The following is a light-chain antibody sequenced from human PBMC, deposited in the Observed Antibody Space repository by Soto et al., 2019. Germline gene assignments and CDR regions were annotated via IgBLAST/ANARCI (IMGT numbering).Light chain of an antibody. CDR2: GTS. J-gene: IGKJ5*01. V-gene: IGKV3-20*01. Sequence: EIVLTQSPGTLSLSPGESATLSCRASQSVSSNLAWYQQQPGQAPRLLMSGTSNRATGTPDRFSGSGSGTDFTLTISRLEPEDFAVYYCQQYGSPPITFGQGTRLEIK. CDR1: QSVSSN. CDR3: QQYGSPPIT.